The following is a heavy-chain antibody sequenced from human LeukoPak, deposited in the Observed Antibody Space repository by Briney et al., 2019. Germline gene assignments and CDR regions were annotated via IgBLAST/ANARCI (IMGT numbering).Heavy chain of an antibody. CDR3: ARGRKGKDYYYYYYMDV. D-gene: IGHD3-10*01. V-gene: IGHV4-59*12. CDR2: IYYSGST. J-gene: IGHJ6*03. CDR1: GGSISSYY. Sequence: SETLSLTCTVSGGSISSYYWSWIRQPPGKGLEWIGYIYYSGSTNYNPSLKSRVTISVDTSKNQFSLKLSSVTAADTAVYYCARGRKGKDYYYYYYMDVWGKGTTVTVSS.